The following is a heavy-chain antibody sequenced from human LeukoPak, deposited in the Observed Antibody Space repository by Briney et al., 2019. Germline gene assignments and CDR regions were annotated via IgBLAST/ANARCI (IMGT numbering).Heavy chain of an antibody. CDR2: IRYDGSNK. Sequence: GGSLRLSCAASGFTFSSYGMHWVRQAPGKGLEWVAFIRYDGSNKYYADSVKGRFTISRDNSKNTLYLQMNSLRAEDTAVYYCAGSWDIVVVPAAMPCWFDPWGQGTLVTVSS. V-gene: IGHV3-30*02. CDR3: AGSWDIVVVPAAMPCWFDP. J-gene: IGHJ5*02. CDR1: GFTFSSYG. D-gene: IGHD2-2*01.